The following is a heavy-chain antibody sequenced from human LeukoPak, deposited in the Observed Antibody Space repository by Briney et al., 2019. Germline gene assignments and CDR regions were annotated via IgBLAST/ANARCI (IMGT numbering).Heavy chain of an antibody. Sequence: GGSLRLSCAASGFTFSTYSMNWVRQAPGKGLEWVSSISSSSIFIYYADSVKGRFTIYRDNAENSLYLQMNRLRAEDTAVYYCARDSTHYYDTSGPPRVYWGQGTLVTVSS. CDR3: ARDSTHYYDTSGPPRVY. CDR2: ISSSSIFI. J-gene: IGHJ4*02. V-gene: IGHV3-21*06. CDR1: GFTFSTYS. D-gene: IGHD3-22*01.